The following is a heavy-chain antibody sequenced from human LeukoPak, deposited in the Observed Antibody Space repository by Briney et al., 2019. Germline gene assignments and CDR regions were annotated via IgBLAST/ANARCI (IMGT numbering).Heavy chain of an antibody. CDR3: ARVADCSSTSCYYYYYYYMDV. CDR1: GGSISSYY. CDR2: IYYSGST. J-gene: IGHJ6*03. D-gene: IGHD2-2*01. V-gene: IGHV4-59*01. Sequence: TSETLSLTCTVSGGSISSYYWSWIRQPPGKGLEWIGYIYYSGSTNYNPSLKSRVTISVDTSKNQFSLKLSSVTAADTAVYYRARVADCSSTSCYYYYYYYMDVWGEGTTVTVSS.